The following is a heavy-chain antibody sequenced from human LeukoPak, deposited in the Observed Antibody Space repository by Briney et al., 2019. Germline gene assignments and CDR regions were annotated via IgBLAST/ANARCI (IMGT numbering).Heavy chain of an antibody. J-gene: IGHJ4*02. CDR3: AVYSSSSNYFDY. V-gene: IGHV3-11*01. D-gene: IGHD6-6*01. CDR1: GFTFSDYY. Sequence: GGSLRLSCAASGFTFSDYYMSWIRQAPGKGLEWVSYISSSGSTIYYADSVKGRFTISRDNAKNSLYLQMNSLRAEDTAVYYCAVYSSSSNYFDYWGQGTLVTLSS. CDR2: ISSSGSTI.